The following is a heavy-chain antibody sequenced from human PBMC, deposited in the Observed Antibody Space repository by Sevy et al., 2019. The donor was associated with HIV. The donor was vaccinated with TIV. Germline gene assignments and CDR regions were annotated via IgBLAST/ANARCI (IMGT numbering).Heavy chain of an antibody. Sequence: GESLKISCKGSGYSFTSYWIGWVRQMPGKGLEWMGIIYPGDSDTTYSPSFQGQVTISADKFISTAYLQWSSLKASDTAVYYCARGTTVTRIDYWGQGTLVTVSS. D-gene: IGHD4-17*01. CDR3: ARGTTVTRIDY. J-gene: IGHJ4*02. V-gene: IGHV5-51*01. CDR1: GYSFTSYW. CDR2: IYPGDSDT.